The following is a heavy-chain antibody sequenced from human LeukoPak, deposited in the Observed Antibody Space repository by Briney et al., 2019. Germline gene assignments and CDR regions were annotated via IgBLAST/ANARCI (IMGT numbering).Heavy chain of an antibody. D-gene: IGHD3-10*01. V-gene: IGHV3-21*01. J-gene: IGHJ4*02. CDR1: GFTFSSYS. CDR3: ARDRVVRGVELFDY. Sequence: GGSLRLSCAASGFTFSSYSMNRVRQAPGKGLEWVSSISGSSSYIYYADSVKGRFTISRDNAKNSLYLQMNSLRAEDTAVYYCARDRVVRGVELFDYWGQGTLVTVSS. CDR2: ISGSSSYI.